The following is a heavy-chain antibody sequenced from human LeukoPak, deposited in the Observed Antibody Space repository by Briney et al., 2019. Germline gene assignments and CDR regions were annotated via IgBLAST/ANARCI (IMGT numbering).Heavy chain of an antibody. V-gene: IGHV3-43*02. CDR1: GFTFDDYT. Sequence: GGSLRLSCSASGFTFDDYTIHWVRQAPGKGREWVSLISGDGQTISYADSVRGRFTISRDNSRNSLFLQMSSLRSEDSAFYYCARELFSPRSVFGAISRNPPGYWGQGTRVTVAS. D-gene: IGHD3-3*01. CDR2: ISGDGQTI. J-gene: IGHJ4*02. CDR3: ARELFSPRSVFGAISRNPPGY.